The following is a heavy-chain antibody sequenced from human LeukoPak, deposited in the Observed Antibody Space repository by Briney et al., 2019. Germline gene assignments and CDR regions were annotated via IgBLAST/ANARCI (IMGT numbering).Heavy chain of an antibody. D-gene: IGHD6-13*01. Sequence: SETLSLTCTVSGYSISSGYYWGWIRQPPGKGLEWIGEINHSGSTNYNPSLKSRVTISVDTSKNQFSLKLSSVTAADTAVYYCARGLRSSRRFGYWGQGTLVTVSS. CDR1: GYSISSGYY. J-gene: IGHJ4*02. CDR3: ARGLRSSRRFGY. V-gene: IGHV4-38-2*02. CDR2: INHSGST.